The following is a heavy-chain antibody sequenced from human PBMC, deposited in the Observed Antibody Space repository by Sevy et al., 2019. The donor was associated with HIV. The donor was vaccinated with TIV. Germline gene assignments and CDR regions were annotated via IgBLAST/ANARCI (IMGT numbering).Heavy chain of an antibody. J-gene: IGHJ3*02. CDR3: ARPDGYYYDSSGYFGDAFDI. V-gene: IGHV1-69*13. CDR1: GGTFSSYA. D-gene: IGHD3-22*01. CDR2: IIPIFGTA. Sequence: ASMKVSCKASGGTFSSYAISWVRQAPGQGLEWMGGIIPIFGTANYAQKFQGRVTITADESTSTAYMELSSLRSEDTAVYYCARPDGYYYDSSGYFGDAFDIWGQGTMVTVSS.